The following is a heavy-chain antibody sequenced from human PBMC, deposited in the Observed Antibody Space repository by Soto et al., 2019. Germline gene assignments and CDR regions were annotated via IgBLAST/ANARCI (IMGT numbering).Heavy chain of an antibody. V-gene: IGHV4-39*01. CDR1: GGSISSSSYY. D-gene: IGHD4-17*01. Sequence: QLQLQESGPGLVKPSETLSLTCTVSGGSISSSSYYWGWIRQPPGKGLEWIGSIYYSGSTYYKPSLKSRGTIPVDTSKNQFSLKLSSVTAADTAVYYCARQYGDYGGYYYYMDDWGKGTTVTVSS. J-gene: IGHJ6*03. CDR3: ARQYGDYGGYYYYMDD. CDR2: IYYSGST.